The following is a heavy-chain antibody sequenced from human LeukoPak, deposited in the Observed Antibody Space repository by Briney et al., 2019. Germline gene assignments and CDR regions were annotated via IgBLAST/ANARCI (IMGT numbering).Heavy chain of an antibody. CDR3: ARGGGYASPIGY. J-gene: IGHJ4*02. D-gene: IGHD5-12*01. CDR1: GGSISTYN. CDR2: IYHSGST. V-gene: IGHV4-59*01. Sequence: SETLSLTCTLSGGSISTYNWSWIRQPPGKGLEWIGYIYHSGSTNYNPSLKSRVTISVDTSKNQFSLKLSSVTAADTAVYYCARGGGYASPIGYWGQGALVTVSS.